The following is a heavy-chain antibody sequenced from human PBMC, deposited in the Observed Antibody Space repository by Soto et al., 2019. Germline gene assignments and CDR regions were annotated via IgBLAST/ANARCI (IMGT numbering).Heavy chain of an antibody. V-gene: IGHV3-21*01. CDR1: GFTFSSYS. J-gene: IGHJ4*02. Sequence: EVQLVESGGGLVKPGGSLRLSCAASGFTFSSYSMNWVRQAPGKGLEWVSSISSSSSYIYYADSVKGRFTISRDNAKNSLYLQMSSLRAEDTAVHYCPRTLNYYDTGGYRWGQGTLVTVSS. D-gene: IGHD3-22*01. CDR3: PRTLNYYDTGGYR. CDR2: ISSSSSYI.